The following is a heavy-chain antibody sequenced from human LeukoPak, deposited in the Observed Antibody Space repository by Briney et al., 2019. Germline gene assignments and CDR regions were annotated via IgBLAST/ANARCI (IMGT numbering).Heavy chain of an antibody. CDR2: IYYTGST. V-gene: IGHV4-59*01. J-gene: IGHJ6*02. D-gene: IGHD3-16*01. Sequence: SETLSLTCTVSGGSISSYYWSWIRQPPGKGLEWIAYIYYTGSTNYNPSLKSRVTTSIDTSKNQFSLKLSSVSAADTAVYYCARRVEGDYFYALDVWGQGTTVTVSS. CDR3: ARRVEGDYFYALDV. CDR1: GGSISSYY.